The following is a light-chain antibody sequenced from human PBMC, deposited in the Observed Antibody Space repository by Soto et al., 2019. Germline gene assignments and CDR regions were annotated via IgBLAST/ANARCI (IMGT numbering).Light chain of an antibody. J-gene: IGKJ1*01. CDR3: QQSYSTPRT. CDR2: AAS. CDR1: QSICSC. Sequence: DNQVTQSPSSLSASVGDRVTITCRASQSICSCLNWYQQKPGKVPKLLIYAASSLESGVPSRFSGSGSGTDFTLTISSLQPDDFATYYCQQSYSTPRTFGQGTKVDI. V-gene: IGKV1-39*01.